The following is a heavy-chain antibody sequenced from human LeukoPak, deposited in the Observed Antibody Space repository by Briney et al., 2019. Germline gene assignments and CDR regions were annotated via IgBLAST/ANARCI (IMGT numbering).Heavy chain of an antibody. CDR2: INHSGST. J-gene: IGHJ5*02. V-gene: IGHV4-34*01. CDR3: ARGSLKAVVAAKGYRYWFDP. CDR1: GGSFSGYY. Sequence: SETLSLTCAVYGGSFSGYYWSWIRQPPGKGLEWIGEINHSGSTNYNPSLKSRVTISVDTSKNQFSLKLSSVTAADTAVYYCARGSLKAVVAAKGYRYWFDPWGQGTLVTVSS. D-gene: IGHD2-15*01.